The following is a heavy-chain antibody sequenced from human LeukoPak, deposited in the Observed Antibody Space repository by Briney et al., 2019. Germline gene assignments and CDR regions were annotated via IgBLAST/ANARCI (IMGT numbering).Heavy chain of an antibody. V-gene: IGHV1-46*01. Sequence: ASVKVSCKACGYTFTSYYMHWVRQAPGQGLEWMGIINPSGGSTSYAQKFQGRVTITADKSTSTAYMELSSLRSEDTAVYYCARDIFNMEDYWGQGTLVTVSS. D-gene: IGHD3-3*01. J-gene: IGHJ4*02. CDR1: GYTFTSYY. CDR3: ARDIFNMEDY. CDR2: INPSGGST.